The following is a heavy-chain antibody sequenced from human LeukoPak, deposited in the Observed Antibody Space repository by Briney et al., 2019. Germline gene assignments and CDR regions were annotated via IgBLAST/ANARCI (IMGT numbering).Heavy chain of an antibody. CDR2: INHSGST. CDR3: WGCRKYYYGSGSYTSAFDF. J-gene: IGHJ4*02. Sequence: PSETLSLTCAVYGGSFSGYYWSWIRQPPGTGLEWIGEINHSGSTNYNPSLTSRVPISVDTSKNQFSLKLSPVTVSGTAVYYCWGCRKYYYGSGSYTSAFDFWGRGTRVRVS. V-gene: IGHV4-34*03. D-gene: IGHD3-10*01. CDR1: GGSFSGYY.